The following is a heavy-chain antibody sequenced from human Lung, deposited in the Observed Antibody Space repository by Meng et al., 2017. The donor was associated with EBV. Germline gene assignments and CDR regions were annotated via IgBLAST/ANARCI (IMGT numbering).Heavy chain of an antibody. Sequence: QVPLQESGPGLVQPSQTLSLTCTVSGGSSGSGDYYWSWIRQPPGKGLEWIGYIYYSGSTYSNAPLKSRVTISIDRSKNQFSLKLSSVTAADTAVYYCARDRKHYGERGWFDPWGQGTLVTVSS. CDR3: ARDRKHYGERGWFDP. CDR1: GGSSGSGDYY. J-gene: IGHJ5*02. CDR2: IYYSGST. V-gene: IGHV4-30-4*01. D-gene: IGHD4-17*01.